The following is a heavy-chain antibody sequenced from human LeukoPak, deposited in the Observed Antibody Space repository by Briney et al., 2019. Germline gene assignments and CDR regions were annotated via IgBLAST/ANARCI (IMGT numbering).Heavy chain of an antibody. CDR2: ISFSSATI. CDR1: GFTFSSYS. Sequence: GGSPRLSCEASGFTFSSYSMNWVRQAPGKGLEWVSYISFSSATIHYADSVKGRFTVSRDNAKNSLYLQMNSLRAEDTALYYCARDTHSYGSGSPAFDIWGQGTMVTVSS. D-gene: IGHD3-10*01. J-gene: IGHJ3*02. V-gene: IGHV3-48*01. CDR3: ARDTHSYGSGSPAFDI.